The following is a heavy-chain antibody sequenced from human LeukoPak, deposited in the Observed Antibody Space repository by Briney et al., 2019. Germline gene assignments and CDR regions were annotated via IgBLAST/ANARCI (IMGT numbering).Heavy chain of an antibody. J-gene: IGHJ3*02. CDR2: IYYSGST. V-gene: IGHV4-59*01. D-gene: IGHD3-22*01. Sequence: PSETLSLTCTVSGGSISSYYWSWIRQPPGKGLEWIGYIYYSGSTNYNPSLKSRVTISVDTSKNQFSLKLSSVTAADTAVYYCAREVKGDYYDSSGYQRMMMGAFDIWGQGTTVTVSS. CDR3: AREVKGDYYDSSGYQRMMMGAFDI. CDR1: GGSISSYY.